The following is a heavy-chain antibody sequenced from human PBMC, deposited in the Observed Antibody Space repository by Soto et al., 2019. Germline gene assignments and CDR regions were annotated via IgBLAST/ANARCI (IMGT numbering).Heavy chain of an antibody. D-gene: IGHD3-3*01. CDR1: GYSFTSYW. CDR3: ARLLPHWSGLVSKNWFDP. Sequence: PGESLKISCKGSGYSFTSYWISWVRQMPGKGLEWMGRIDPSDSYTNYSPSFQGHVTISADKSISTAYLQWSSLKASDTAMYYCARLLPHWSGLVSKNWFDPWGQGTLVTVSS. V-gene: IGHV5-10-1*01. CDR2: IDPSDSYT. J-gene: IGHJ5*02.